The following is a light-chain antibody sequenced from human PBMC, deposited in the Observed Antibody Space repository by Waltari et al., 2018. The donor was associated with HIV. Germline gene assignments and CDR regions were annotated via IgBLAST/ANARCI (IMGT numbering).Light chain of an antibody. J-gene: IGLJ2*01. CDR3: SSYAGSSNLRV. CDR2: EVT. V-gene: IGLV2-8*01. CDR1: SSDVGGYNY. Sequence: QSALTQPPSASGSPGQSVTISCTGTSSDVGGYNYVSWYQQHPGKAPKLMVDEVTKRPSGVRDRCSGSKSGNTASLTVSGLQAEDEADYYCSSYAGSSNLRVFGGGTKLTVL.